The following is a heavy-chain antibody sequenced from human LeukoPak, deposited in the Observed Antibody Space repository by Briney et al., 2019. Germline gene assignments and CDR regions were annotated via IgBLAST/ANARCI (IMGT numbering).Heavy chain of an antibody. Sequence: PGRSLRLSCAASGFTFSSYAMHWVRQAPGKGLEWVAVISYDGSNKYYADSVKGRFTISRDNSKNTLYLQMNSLRAEDTAVYYCARGDPQTTVVTPEIFDYWGQGTLVTVSS. CDR2: ISYDGSNK. CDR1: GFTFSSYA. CDR3: ARGDPQTTVVTPEIFDY. V-gene: IGHV3-30-3*01. D-gene: IGHD4-23*01. J-gene: IGHJ4*02.